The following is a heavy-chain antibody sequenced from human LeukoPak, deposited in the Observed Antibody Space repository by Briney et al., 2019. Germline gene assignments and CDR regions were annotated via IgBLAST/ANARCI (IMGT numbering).Heavy chain of an antibody. D-gene: IGHD1-20*01. V-gene: IGHV3-23*01. CDR3: AKRPAYIDS. CDR1: GFSFSAYA. CDR2: ISASGGST. J-gene: IGHJ5*01. Sequence: GGSLRLSCAASGFSFSAYAMSWVSQAPGKGLEWVSSISASGGSTFYADSVKGRFTISRDNSKNTLYLQMNSLGADDTALYYCAKRPAYIDSWGQGTLVTVSS.